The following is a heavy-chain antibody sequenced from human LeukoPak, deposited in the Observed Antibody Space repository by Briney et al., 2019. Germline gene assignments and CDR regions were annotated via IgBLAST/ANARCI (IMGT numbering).Heavy chain of an antibody. V-gene: IGHV4-61*02. CDR2: IYTSGST. J-gene: IGHJ6*03. CDR3: ASCGSSWYGGYYYMDV. Sequence: SETLSLTCTVSGGSISSSSYYWSWIRQPAGKGLEWIGRIYTSGSTNYNPSLKSRVTISVDTSKNQFSLKLSSVTAADTAVYYCASCGSSWYGGYYYMDVWGKGTTVTVSS. D-gene: IGHD6-13*01. CDR1: GGSISSSSYY.